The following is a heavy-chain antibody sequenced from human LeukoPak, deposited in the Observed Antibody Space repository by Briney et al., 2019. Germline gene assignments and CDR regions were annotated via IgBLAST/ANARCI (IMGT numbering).Heavy chain of an antibody. CDR2: ITHGSSK. D-gene: IGHD5-18*01. V-gene: IGHV3-30*03. CDR3: AREREYSYGRGDAFDI. CDR1: GFDFSSHG. J-gene: IGHJ3*02. Sequence: GSSLRLSCAASGFDFSSHGMHWVRQAPGKGLEWVALITHGSSKYYEDSVKGRFTISRDNSKNTLHLQINSLRAEDTAVYYCAREREYSYGRGDAFDIWGQGTMVTVSS.